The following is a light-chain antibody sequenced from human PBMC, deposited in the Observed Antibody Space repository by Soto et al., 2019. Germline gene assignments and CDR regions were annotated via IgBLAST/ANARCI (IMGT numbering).Light chain of an antibody. CDR1: QSISNY. Sequence: DIQMTQSPSSLSASVGDRVTITCRASQSISNYLNWYQQKPGKAPKLLIYTASSLQSGVSSRFSGSGSGTDFTLTISSLQPEDFATYYCQQTYTTPRTFGQGTKV. CDR2: TAS. CDR3: QQTYTTPRT. J-gene: IGKJ1*01. V-gene: IGKV1-39*01.